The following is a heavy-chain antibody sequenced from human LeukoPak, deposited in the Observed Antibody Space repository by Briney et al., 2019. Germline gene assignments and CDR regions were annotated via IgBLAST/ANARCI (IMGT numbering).Heavy chain of an antibody. Sequence: GGSLRLSCAASGFTFSSYWMHWVRQAPGKGLVWVTRVNSDGSRTDYADSVKGRITISRDNAKNTLYLQMNSLRAEDTAVCYCTRSLNSGSYPDYWGQGTLVTVSS. CDR2: VNSDGSRT. V-gene: IGHV3-74*01. D-gene: IGHD1-26*01. CDR1: GFTFSSYW. CDR3: TRSLNSGSYPDY. J-gene: IGHJ4*02.